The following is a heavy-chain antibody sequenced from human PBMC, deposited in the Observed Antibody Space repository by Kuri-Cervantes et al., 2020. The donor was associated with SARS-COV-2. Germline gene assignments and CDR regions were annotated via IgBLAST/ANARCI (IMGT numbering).Heavy chain of an antibody. Sequence: GGSLRLSCAASGFTFSSYEMNWVRQAPGKGLEYVSAISSNGDTTYYADSVKGRFTISRDNSKKNLYLQMSSLRAEDTAVYYCVKVRSYYASGACDYWGQGTPVTVSS. CDR1: GFTFSSYE. D-gene: IGHD3-10*01. J-gene: IGHJ4*02. CDR2: ISSNGDTT. V-gene: IGHV3-64D*06. CDR3: VKVRSYYASGACDY.